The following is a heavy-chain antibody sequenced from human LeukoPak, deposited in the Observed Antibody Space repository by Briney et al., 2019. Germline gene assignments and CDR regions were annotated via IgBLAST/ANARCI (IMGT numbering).Heavy chain of an antibody. Sequence: SETLSLTCTVSGASISNSDYYWGWIRQPPGKGLEWIGSIYNSGSTYYNPSLQSRVTISVDTSKNQVSLRLSSVTAADTAVYYCARQRYNWNYAGHWGQGTLVTVSS. CDR1: GASISNSDYY. V-gene: IGHV4-39*01. J-gene: IGHJ4*02. CDR2: IYNSGST. CDR3: ARQRYNWNYAGH. D-gene: IGHD1-7*01.